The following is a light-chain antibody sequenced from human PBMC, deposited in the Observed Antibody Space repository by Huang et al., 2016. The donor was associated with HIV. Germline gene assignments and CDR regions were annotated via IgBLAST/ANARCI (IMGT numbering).Light chain of an antibody. CDR3: HQYGTSPRT. V-gene: IGKV3-20*01. CDR2: GAS. J-gene: IGKJ2*01. Sequence: VLTQSPGTLSLSPGERVTLSCRASHAISSSYLAWYQQKPGQAPRLLIYGASSRATGIPDRFSGSGSGTDFTLTISRLEPEDFAVYFCHQYGTSPRTFGQGTKLEMK. CDR1: HAISSSY.